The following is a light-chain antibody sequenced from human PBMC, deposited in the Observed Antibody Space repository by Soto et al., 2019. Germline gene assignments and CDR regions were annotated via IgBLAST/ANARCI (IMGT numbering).Light chain of an antibody. V-gene: IGLV2-14*01. J-gene: IGLJ1*01. Sequence: QSALTQPASVSGSPGQSITISCTGTGSDIGGYKYVSWYRQYPGKAPKIIIFEVSNRPSGVSDRFSGSKSGNTASLTIADLQAEDEADYYCSSYTSSVTYLFGTGTKVTVL. CDR1: GSDIGGYKY. CDR3: SSYTSSVTYL. CDR2: EVS.